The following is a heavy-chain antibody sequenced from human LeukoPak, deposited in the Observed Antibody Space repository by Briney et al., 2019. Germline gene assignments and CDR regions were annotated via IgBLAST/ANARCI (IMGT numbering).Heavy chain of an antibody. J-gene: IGHJ6*02. CDR3: AKDIGYSSSWYYYYYGMDV. V-gene: IGHV3-9*01. CDR1: GFTFDDYA. Sequence: GRSLRLSCAASGFTFDDYAMHWVRQAPGKGLEWVSGISLNSGSIGYADSVKGRFTISRDNAKNSLYLQMNSLRAEDTALYYCAKDIGYSSSWYYYYYGMDVWGQGTTVTVSS. D-gene: IGHD6-13*01. CDR2: ISLNSGSI.